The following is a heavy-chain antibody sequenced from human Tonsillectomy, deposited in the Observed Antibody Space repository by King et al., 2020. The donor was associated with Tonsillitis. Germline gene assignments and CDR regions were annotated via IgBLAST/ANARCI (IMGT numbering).Heavy chain of an antibody. V-gene: IGHV4-30-2*01. CDR3: ARQLGYCSGSSCYLNYFDF. D-gene: IGHD2-15*01. CDR1: GGSISSGGYS. CDR2: IYHSGST. J-gene: IGHJ4*02. Sequence: QLQESGSGLVKPSQTLSLTCAVSGGSISSGGYSWSWIRQPPGKGLEWIGDIYHSGSTYYNPSLKSRVTISVDRSKNQFSLKLSSVTAADTAVYYCARQLGYCSGSSCYLNYFDFWGQGTLVTVSS.